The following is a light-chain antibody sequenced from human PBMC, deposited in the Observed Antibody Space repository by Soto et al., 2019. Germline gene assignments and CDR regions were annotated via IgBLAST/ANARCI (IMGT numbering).Light chain of an antibody. Sequence: IVVSQSPRTLSLSPGERATLSCRASQSVSNNYLAWYQQKPGQAPRLLIYGASNRATGIPDRFSGSGSGTDFTLTISRLEPEDFAAYYCQQYGSSGTFGQGTKVDIK. V-gene: IGKV3-20*01. CDR2: GAS. CDR1: QSVSNNY. J-gene: IGKJ1*01. CDR3: QQYGSSGT.